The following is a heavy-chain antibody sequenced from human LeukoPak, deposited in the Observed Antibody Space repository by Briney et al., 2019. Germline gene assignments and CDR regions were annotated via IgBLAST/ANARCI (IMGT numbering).Heavy chain of an antibody. J-gene: IGHJ3*02. CDR1: GFTFSSYA. CDR2: ISYDGSNK. CDR3: ARERVRDGYNWLGSAI. V-gene: IGHV3-30-3*01. Sequence: PGGSLRLSCAASGFTFSSYAMHWVRQAPGKGLEWVAVISYDGSNKYYADSVKGRFTISRDNSKNTLYLQMNSLRAEDTAVYYCARERVRDGYNWLGSAIWGQGTMVTVSS. D-gene: IGHD5-24*01.